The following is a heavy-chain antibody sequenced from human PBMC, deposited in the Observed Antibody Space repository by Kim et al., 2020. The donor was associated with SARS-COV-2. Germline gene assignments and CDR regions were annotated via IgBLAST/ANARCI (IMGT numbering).Heavy chain of an antibody. CDR3: AKLRIGYSSSCFDY. CDR1: GFTFSSYA. D-gene: IGHD6-13*01. J-gene: IGHJ4*02. V-gene: IGHV3-23*01. CDR2: ISGSGGST. Sequence: GGSLRLSCAASGFTFSSYAMSWVRQAPGKGLDWVSAISGSGGSTYYADSVKGRFTISRDDSKNTLYLQMNSLRAEETAVYYCAKLRIGYSSSCFDYWGQRNLGSVSS.